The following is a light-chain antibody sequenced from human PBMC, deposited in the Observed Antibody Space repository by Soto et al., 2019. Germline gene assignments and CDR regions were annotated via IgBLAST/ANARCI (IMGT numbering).Light chain of an antibody. J-gene: IGKJ2*01. V-gene: IGKV3-20*01. CDR2: GAS. CDR3: QQYGSSPALYT. Sequence: EIVLTQSPGTLSLSPGERATLSCRASQSVSSSYLAWYQQKPGQAPRLLIYGASSRATGIPDRFSGSGSGTDFTLTISRLEPEAFAVYYCQQYGSSPALYTFGQGTKLEIK. CDR1: QSVSSSY.